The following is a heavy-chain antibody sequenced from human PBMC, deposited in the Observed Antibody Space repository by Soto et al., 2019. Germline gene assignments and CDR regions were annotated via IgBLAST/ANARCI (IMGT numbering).Heavy chain of an antibody. V-gene: IGHV3-30*18. D-gene: IGHD2-15*01. CDR2: ISYDGSHK. CDR3: AKDGAPRYCGRSSCHPAGAY. J-gene: IGHJ4*02. CDR1: GFTFRNYG. Sequence: QVQLVESGGGVVQPGRSLRLSCAGCGFTFRNYGLHCVRQAPGKGLGWVAVISYDGSHKYYADSVKGRFTIPRDNSNNMLYLQVDGLRAEDTAVYYCAKDGAPRYCGRSSCHPAGAYWGEGTLVTVSS.